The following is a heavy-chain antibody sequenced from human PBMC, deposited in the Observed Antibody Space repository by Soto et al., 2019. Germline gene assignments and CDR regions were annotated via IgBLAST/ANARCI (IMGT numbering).Heavy chain of an antibody. J-gene: IGHJ4*02. CDR2: VSGGGDYT. CDR1: GFTFKNYE. D-gene: IGHD1-1*01. V-gene: IGHV3-48*03. Sequence: EVQLVESGGGLVQSGGSLRLSCAASGFTFKNYEMNWVRQAPGKGLEWVSYVSGGGDYTHYGDSVKGRFSTSRDDARNSVYLQMNSLRAEDTAVYYCARVGRIATTGQVFDYWGQGILVTVSS. CDR3: ARVGRIATTGQVFDY.